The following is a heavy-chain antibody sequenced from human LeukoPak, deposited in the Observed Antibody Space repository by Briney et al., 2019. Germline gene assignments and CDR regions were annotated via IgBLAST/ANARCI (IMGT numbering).Heavy chain of an antibody. Sequence: PSETLSLTCAVYGGSFSGYYWSWIRQPPGKGLEWIGEINHSGSTNYNPSLKSRVTISVDTSKNQFSLKLGPVTAADTAVYYCARGDHVKYQLRVFDYWGQGTLVTVSS. CDR1: GGSFSGYY. CDR2: INHSGST. V-gene: IGHV4-34*01. D-gene: IGHD2-2*01. J-gene: IGHJ4*02. CDR3: ARGDHVKYQLRVFDY.